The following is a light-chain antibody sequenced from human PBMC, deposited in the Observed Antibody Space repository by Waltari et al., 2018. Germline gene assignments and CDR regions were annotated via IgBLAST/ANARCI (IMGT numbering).Light chain of an antibody. J-gene: IGKJ3*01. Sequence: DIQLTQSPSSLSSSLGERVTITCRASQGISNSLAWYQQKPGKAPKLLLYAASTLESGVTSRCSGSGSGTDYILIISSLQPEDFVTYYCHQYHSIPPVTFGPGTRVDFK. CDR3: HQYHSIPPVT. CDR1: QGISNS. CDR2: AAS. V-gene: IGKV1-NL1*01.